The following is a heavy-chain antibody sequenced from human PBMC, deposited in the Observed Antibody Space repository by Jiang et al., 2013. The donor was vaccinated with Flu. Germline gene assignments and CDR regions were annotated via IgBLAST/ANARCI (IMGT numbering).Heavy chain of an antibody. CDR1: GFSLSTSGSG. CDR3: AHGGRLGLWSGYPYYFDY. Sequence: QTLTLTCNLSGFSLSTSGSGCGLDPSAPTERPLEWLALIYWDDDKRYSPSLKSRLTITKDTSKNQVVLTMTNMDPVDTATYYCAHGGRLGLWSGYPYYFDYWGQGTLVTVSS. J-gene: IGHJ4*02. CDR2: IYWDDDK. V-gene: IGHV2-5*02. D-gene: IGHD3-3*01.